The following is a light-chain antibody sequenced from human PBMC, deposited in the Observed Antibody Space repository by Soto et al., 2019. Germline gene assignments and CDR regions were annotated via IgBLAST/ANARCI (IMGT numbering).Light chain of an antibody. CDR3: QQYNNCAGT. CDR2: GAS. V-gene: IGKV3-15*01. CDR1: QSVSSK. J-gene: IGKJ1*01. Sequence: EIVLTQSPGTLSVSPGERATLSCRASQSVSSKLAWYQQKPGQAPRLLFYGASTGATGIPARFSGSGSETEFTLTISSLQAEDVAVYYCQQYNNCAGTFGQGTKVEIK.